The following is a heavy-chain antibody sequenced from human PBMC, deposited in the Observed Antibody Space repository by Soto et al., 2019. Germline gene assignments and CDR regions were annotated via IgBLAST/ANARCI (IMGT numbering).Heavy chain of an antibody. D-gene: IGHD3-10*01. CDR3: ARDGPMDRAFDI. V-gene: IGHV1-8*01. CDR1: GYTFTSYD. J-gene: IGHJ3*02. CDR2: MNPNSGNT. Sequence: ASVKVSCKASGYTFTSYDINWVRQATGQGLEWLGWMNPNSGNTGYAQKLQGRVTMTTDTSTSTAYMELRSLRSDDTAVYYCARDGPMDRAFDIWGQGTMVTVSS.